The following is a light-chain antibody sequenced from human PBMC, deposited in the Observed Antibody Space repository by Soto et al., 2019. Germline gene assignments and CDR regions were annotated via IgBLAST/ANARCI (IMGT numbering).Light chain of an antibody. CDR3: QQYNNWSYT. J-gene: IGKJ2*01. V-gene: IGKV3-15*01. CDR2: GAS. Sequence: EIVMTQSPATLSVSPGERATLSCRASQSVSSNFAWYQQKPGQAPRLLIYGASTRVTGIPARFSGSGSGTEFTLTISSLQSEDFAVYYCQQYNNWSYTFGQGTKMEIK. CDR1: QSVSSN.